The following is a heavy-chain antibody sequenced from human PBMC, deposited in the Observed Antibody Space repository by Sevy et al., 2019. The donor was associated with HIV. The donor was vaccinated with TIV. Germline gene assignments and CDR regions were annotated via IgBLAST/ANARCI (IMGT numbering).Heavy chain of an antibody. J-gene: IGHJ4*02. CDR2: ISSNAGST. V-gene: IGHV3-64D*06. D-gene: IGHD6-13*01. CDR3: VKRGGDTSSSWRYYFDY. CDR1: GFTFSSYA. Sequence: GGSLRLSCSASGFTFSSYAMHWVRQAPGKGLEYVSAISSNAGSTYYADSVKGRFTISRDNSKNTLYLQMSSLRAEDTAVYYCVKRGGDTSSSWRYYFDYWGQGTLVTVSS.